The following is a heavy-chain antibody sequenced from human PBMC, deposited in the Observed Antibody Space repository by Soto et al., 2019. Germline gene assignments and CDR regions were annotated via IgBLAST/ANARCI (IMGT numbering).Heavy chain of an antibody. D-gene: IGHD3-10*01. V-gene: IGHV3-73*02. J-gene: IGHJ4*02. CDR1: GFTFSSSA. Sequence: EVQLVESGGGLVQPGGSLKLSCAASGFTFSSSAMHWVRQASGKGLEWVGRIRSKANSYATAYAASVKGRFTISRDDSKNTAYLQMNSLKTEDTAVYYCTMGLLWFGAYWGQGTLVTVSS. CDR2: IRSKANSYAT. CDR3: TMGLLWFGAY.